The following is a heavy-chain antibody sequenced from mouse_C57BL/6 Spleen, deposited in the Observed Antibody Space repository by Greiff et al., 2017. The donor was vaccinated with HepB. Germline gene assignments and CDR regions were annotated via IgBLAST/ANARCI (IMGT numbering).Heavy chain of an antibody. CDR3: ARGRYGSSYGYFDV. D-gene: IGHD1-1*01. V-gene: IGHV5-4*01. Sequence: EVQLVESGGGLVKPGGSLKLSCAASGFTFSSYAMSWVRQTPEKRLEWVATISDGGSYTYYPDNVKGRFTISRDNAKNNLYLQMSHLKSEDTAMYYCARGRYGSSYGYFDVWGTGTTVTVSS. J-gene: IGHJ1*03. CDR2: ISDGGSYT. CDR1: GFTFSSYA.